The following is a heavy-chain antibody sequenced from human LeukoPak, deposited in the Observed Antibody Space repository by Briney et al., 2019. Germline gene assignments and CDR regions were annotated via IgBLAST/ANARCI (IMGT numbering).Heavy chain of an antibody. V-gene: IGHV4-39*01. Sequence: SSETLSLTCTVSGGSISSSGYYWGWIRQPPGKWLEWIASIYYSGSTYYNPSLKSRVTISVDTSKNQLSLKLSSLTAADTAVYYCARHEYSGSYYGLSWFDPWGQGTLVTVSS. D-gene: IGHD1-26*01. J-gene: IGHJ5*02. CDR3: ARHEYSGSYYGLSWFDP. CDR2: IYYSGST. CDR1: GGSISSSGYY.